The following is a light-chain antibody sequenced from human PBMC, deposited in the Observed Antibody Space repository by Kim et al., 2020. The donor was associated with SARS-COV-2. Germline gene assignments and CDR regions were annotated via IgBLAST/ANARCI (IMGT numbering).Light chain of an antibody. CDR2: EVS. CDR1: SSDVGGYNY. V-gene: IGLV2-8*01. Sequence: QSVLTQPPSASGSPGQSVTISCTGTSSDVGGYNYVSWYQQHPGKAPKLMIYEVSKRPSGVPDRFSGSKSGNTASLTVSGLRAEDEADYYCSSYAGSNRGVFGGGTQLTVL. J-gene: IGLJ3*02. CDR3: SSYAGSNRGV.